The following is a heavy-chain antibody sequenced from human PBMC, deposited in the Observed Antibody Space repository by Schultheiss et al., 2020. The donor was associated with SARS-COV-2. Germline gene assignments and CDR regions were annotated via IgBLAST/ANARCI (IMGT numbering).Heavy chain of an antibody. CDR2: IKSKTDGGTT. D-gene: IGHD5-12*01. CDR1: GFTFSSYA. CDR3: TTYSGYDPIDY. J-gene: IGHJ4*02. V-gene: IGHV3-15*01. Sequence: GGSLRLSCAASGFTFSSYAMSWVRQAPGKGLEWVGRIKSKTDGGTTDYAAPVKGRFTISRDDSKNTLYLQMNSLKTEDTAVYYCTTYSGYDPIDYWGQGTLVTVSS.